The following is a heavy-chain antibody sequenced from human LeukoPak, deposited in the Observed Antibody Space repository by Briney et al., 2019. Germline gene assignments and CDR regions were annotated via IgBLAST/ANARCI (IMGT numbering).Heavy chain of an antibody. CDR1: GFTFSSYA. CDR3: AKDHKVRGVIRS. Sequence: GGSLRLSCAASGFTFSSYAVSWVRHAPGKGLEWVSAISGSGGSTYYADSVKGRFTISRDNSKNTLYLQMNSLRAEDTAVYYCAKDHKVRGVIRSWGQGTLVTVSS. J-gene: IGHJ5*02. D-gene: IGHD3-10*01. V-gene: IGHV3-23*01. CDR2: ISGSGGST.